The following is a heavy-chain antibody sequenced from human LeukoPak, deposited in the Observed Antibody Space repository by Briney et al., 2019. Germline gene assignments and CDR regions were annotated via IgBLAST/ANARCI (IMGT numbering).Heavy chain of an antibody. CDR1: GGSISSSNW. D-gene: IGHD6-19*01. V-gene: IGHV4-4*02. CDR3: ASWNSSGWYVDY. J-gene: IGHJ4*02. CDR2: IYHSGST. Sequence: PSETLSLTCAVSGGSISSSNWWSWVRQPPGKGLEWIGEIYHSGSTNYNPSLKSRVTISVDKSKNQFSLKLSSVTAADTAVYYCASWNSSGWYVDYWGQGTLVTVSS.